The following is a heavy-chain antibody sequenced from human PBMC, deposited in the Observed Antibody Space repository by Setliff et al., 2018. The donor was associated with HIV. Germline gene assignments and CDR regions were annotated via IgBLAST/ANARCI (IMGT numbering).Heavy chain of an antibody. D-gene: IGHD3-10*01. J-gene: IGHJ6*03. V-gene: IGHV1-69*13. CDR2: IIPMFGTA. CDR3: ARGADGDFHYYMDV. CDR1: GGTFSSYP. Sequence: SVKVSCKASGGTFSSYPITWVRQAPRQGLEWMGGIIPMFGTANYAQKFQGRVTITADASTKTAYMELSGLRSEDTAVYYCARGADGDFHYYMDVWGKGTTVTVSS.